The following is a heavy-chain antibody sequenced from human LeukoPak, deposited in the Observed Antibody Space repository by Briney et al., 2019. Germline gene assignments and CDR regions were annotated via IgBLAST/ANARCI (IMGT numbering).Heavy chain of an antibody. V-gene: IGHV4-61*02. D-gene: IGHD5-18*01. Sequence: SQTLSLTCTVSGGSISSGSYYWSWIRQPAGKGLEWTGRIYTSGSTNYNPSLKSRVTISVDTSKNQFSLKLSSVTAADTAVYYCARELGYLIDYWGQGTLVTVSS. CDR2: IYTSGST. CDR1: GGSISSGSYY. J-gene: IGHJ4*02. CDR3: ARELGYLIDY.